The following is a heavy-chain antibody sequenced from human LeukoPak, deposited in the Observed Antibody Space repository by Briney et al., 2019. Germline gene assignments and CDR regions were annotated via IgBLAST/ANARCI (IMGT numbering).Heavy chain of an antibody. Sequence: GGSLRLSCAASGFTFDDYAMHWVRQAPGKGLEWVSLISWDGGSTYYADSVKGRFTISRDNSKNSLYLQMNSLRAEDTALYYCAKDVGRGVVYYYMDVWGKGTTVTVSS. CDR2: ISWDGGST. V-gene: IGHV3-43D*03. J-gene: IGHJ6*03. D-gene: IGHD3-10*01. CDR1: GFTFDDYA. CDR3: AKDVGRGVVYYYMDV.